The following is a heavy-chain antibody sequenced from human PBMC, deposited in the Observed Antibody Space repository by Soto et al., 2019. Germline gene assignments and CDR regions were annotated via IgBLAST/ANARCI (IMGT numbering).Heavy chain of an antibody. CDR2: VRRQVNFYTT. D-gene: IGHD6-13*01. Sequence: EVQLVESGGGLVQPGGSLRLSCEASGFTFSDHYMDWVRQAPGKGLEWVGRVRRQVNFYTTEYAATVKGRFIISRDDSKNSLYLEMNSLKTEDTAVYYCTSDLMPGTPGGLDVWGQGTAVAVSS. J-gene: IGHJ6*02. V-gene: IGHV3-72*01. CDR1: GFTFSDHY. CDR3: TSDLMPGTPGGLDV.